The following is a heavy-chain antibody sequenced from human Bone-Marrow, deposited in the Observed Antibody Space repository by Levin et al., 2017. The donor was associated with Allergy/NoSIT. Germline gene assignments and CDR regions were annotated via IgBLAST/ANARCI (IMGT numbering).Heavy chain of an antibody. V-gene: IGHV3-21*01. Sequence: PGGSLRLSCAASGISFDMYTMNWVRQAPGKGLEWVSSISSSSTYIYYADSVKGRFTISRDNAKNSLFLQMNSLRADDTAVYYCAREGGRIYYYYGMDVWGQGTTVTVSS. CDR1: GISFDMYT. CDR3: AREGGRIYYYYGMDV. CDR2: ISSSSTYI. J-gene: IGHJ6*02. D-gene: IGHD3-16*01.